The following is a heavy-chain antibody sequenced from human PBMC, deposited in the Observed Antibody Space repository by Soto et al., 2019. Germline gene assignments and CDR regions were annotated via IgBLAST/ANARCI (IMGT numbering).Heavy chain of an antibody. Sequence: QVQLQESGPGLVKPSETLSLTCSVSGGSISTYYWSWIRQPPGKGLEWIGYIYYSGSTNYNPSLKGRVTISVDTSKNQFSLKRSSVTAADTAVSYCARDRGPGYFDYWGQGSLVTFSS. CDR2: IYYSGST. J-gene: IGHJ4*02. V-gene: IGHV4-59*01. CDR3: ARDRGPGYFDY. CDR1: GGSISTYY. D-gene: IGHD3-10*01.